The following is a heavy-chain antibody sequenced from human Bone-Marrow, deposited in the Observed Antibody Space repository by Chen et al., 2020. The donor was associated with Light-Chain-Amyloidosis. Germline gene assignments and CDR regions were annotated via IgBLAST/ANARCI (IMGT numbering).Heavy chain of an antibody. Sequence: QVQLVQSGAEVKRPGASVKVSCEASGYTFTAHFMYWGRQAPGQGPEWMGWINPKSGATTYVQKFQGRLSLTRDTSISTAYMELSSLRSDDTAVYYCIFRGPDFDTWGRGSLVTVSS. J-gene: IGHJ4*02. V-gene: IGHV1-2*02. CDR3: IFRGPDFDT. CDR2: INPKSGAT. CDR1: GYTFTAHF. D-gene: IGHD3-22*01.